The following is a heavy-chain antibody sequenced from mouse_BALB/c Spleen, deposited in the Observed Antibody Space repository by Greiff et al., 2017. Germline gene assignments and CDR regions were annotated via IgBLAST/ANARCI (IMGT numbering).Heavy chain of an antibody. CDR2: ISYSGST. J-gene: IGHJ2*01. V-gene: IGHV3-2*02. CDR1: GYSITSDYA. CDR3: ARWYYGGYFDY. Sequence: VQLKESGPGLVKPSQSLSLTCTVTGYSITSDYAWNWIRQFPGNKLEWMGYISYSGSTSYNPSLKSRISITRDTSKNQFFLQLNSVTTEDTATYYCARWYYGGYFDYWGQGTTLTVSS. D-gene: IGHD1-1*01.